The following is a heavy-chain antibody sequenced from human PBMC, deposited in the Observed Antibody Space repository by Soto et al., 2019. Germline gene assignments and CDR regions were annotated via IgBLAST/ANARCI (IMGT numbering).Heavy chain of an antibody. CDR2: ISAYTGKT. Sequence: ASVKVSCKASGYTFTTYCISWVLQTPGQGLEWLGWISAYTGKTNYVQNLQGRVTMTTDTSTSTAYMELRSLRSDDTAVYYCTRDTGGKGSGSYYFTDYYGMDVWGQGTTVTVSS. CDR1: GYTFTTYC. D-gene: IGHD3-10*01. J-gene: IGHJ6*02. CDR3: TRDTGGKGSGSYYFTDYYGMDV. V-gene: IGHV1-18*04.